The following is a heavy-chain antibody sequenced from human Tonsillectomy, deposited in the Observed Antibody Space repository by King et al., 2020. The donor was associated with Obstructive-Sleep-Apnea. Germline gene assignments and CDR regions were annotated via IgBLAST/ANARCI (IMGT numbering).Heavy chain of an antibody. J-gene: IGHJ4*02. D-gene: IGHD6-13*01. CDR2: ITWNSDYI. V-gene: IGHV3-9*01. CDR3: AKDMGAAENY. Sequence: VQLVESGGGLAQPGRSLRLSCAVSGFNVADYAMHWVRQPPGKGLEWVSSITWNSDYIAYADSVKGRFTVSRDNAKNSLYLQMNSLRVDDTALYYCAKDMGAAENYWGQGTLVTVSS. CDR1: GFNVADYA.